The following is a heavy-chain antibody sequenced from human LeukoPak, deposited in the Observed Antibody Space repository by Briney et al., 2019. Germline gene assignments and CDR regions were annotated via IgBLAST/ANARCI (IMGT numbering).Heavy chain of an antibody. V-gene: IGHV4-30-4*01. D-gene: IGHD2-2*01. CDR1: GGSISSGDYY. Sequence: PSQTLSLTCTVSGGSISSGDYYWSWIRQPPGKGLEWIGYIYYSGSTYYNPSLKSRVTISVDTSKNQFSVKLSSVTAADTAVYYCATLERYCSSTSCYGGIDYWGQGTLVTVSS. J-gene: IGHJ4*02. CDR2: IYYSGST. CDR3: ATLERYCSSTSCYGGIDY.